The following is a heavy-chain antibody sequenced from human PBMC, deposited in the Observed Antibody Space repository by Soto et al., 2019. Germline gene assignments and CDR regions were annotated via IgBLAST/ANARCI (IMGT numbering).Heavy chain of an antibody. J-gene: IGHJ6*02. Sequence: PSETLSLTCTVSGGSITSSSYYWGWIRQPPGKGLEWIGTIYYSGSTYYNPSLKSRVTISVDTSKNQFSLKLSSVTAADTAAYNCGSARYVAAAGSGVEINYYYGMDVWGQGTTVTVSS. V-gene: IGHV4-39*01. D-gene: IGHD6-13*01. CDR1: GGSITSSSYY. CDR3: GSARYVAAAGSGVEINYYYGMDV. CDR2: IYYSGST.